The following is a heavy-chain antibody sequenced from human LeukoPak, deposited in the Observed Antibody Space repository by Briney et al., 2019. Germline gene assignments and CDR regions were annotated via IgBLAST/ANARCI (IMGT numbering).Heavy chain of an antibody. D-gene: IGHD6-13*01. CDR3: ARGQHPYSSNPFDY. Sequence: GGSLRLSCAASGFTFSSYDMHWVRQATGKGLGWVSAIGTAGDTYYPGSVKGRFTISRENAKNSLYLQMNSLRAGDTAVYYCARGQHPYSSNPFDYWGQGTLVTVSS. CDR2: IGTAGDT. CDR1: GFTFSSYD. J-gene: IGHJ4*02. V-gene: IGHV3-13*01.